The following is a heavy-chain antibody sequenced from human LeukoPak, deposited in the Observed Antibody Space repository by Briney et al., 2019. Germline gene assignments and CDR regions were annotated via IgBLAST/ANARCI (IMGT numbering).Heavy chain of an antibody. CDR3: ARGDTMIVVDAFDI. CDR1: GYTFTSYD. CDR2: MNPNSGNT. V-gene: IGHV1-8*01. D-gene: IGHD3-22*01. Sequence: GASVKVSCKASGYTFTSYDINWVRQATGQGLEWMGWMNPNSGNTGYAQKFQGRVTMTRNTSISTAYMELSSLRSEDTAVYYCARGDTMIVVDAFDIWGQGQWSPSLQ. J-gene: IGHJ3*02.